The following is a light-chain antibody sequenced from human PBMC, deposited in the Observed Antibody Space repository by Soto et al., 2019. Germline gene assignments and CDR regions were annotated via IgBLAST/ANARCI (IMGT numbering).Light chain of an antibody. CDR1: QSVSTY. Sequence: LVLRQSPVTLSLSLGDRATLSCRASQSVSTYLAWYRQTPGQAPRLLIYDTSNRATGVPPRFSGSRSGTDFTLTISSVEPEDFAVFYCHQRNTFGQGTRLEIK. J-gene: IGKJ5*01. CDR3: HQRNT. V-gene: IGKV3-11*01. CDR2: DTS.